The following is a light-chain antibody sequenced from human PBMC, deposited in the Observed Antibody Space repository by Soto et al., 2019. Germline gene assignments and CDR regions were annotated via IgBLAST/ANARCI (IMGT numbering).Light chain of an antibody. V-gene: IGKV1-5*01. CDR2: GAS. CDR3: QQYKNYTWT. J-gene: IGKJ1*01. Sequence: KMTQSPSTLYASVGDGVSLSFRASQGVDRSLAWYQHKPGKAPQLLIYGASTWESGIPARFSGSGSGTEFTLTISSLQPEDFTTFYCQQYKNYTWTFGQGTKVDIK. CDR1: QGVDRS.